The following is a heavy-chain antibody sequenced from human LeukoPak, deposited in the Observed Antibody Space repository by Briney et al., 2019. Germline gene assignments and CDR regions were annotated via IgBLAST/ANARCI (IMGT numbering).Heavy chain of an antibody. Sequence: SETLSLTGTVTGGSIISSSYYWAWIRQPPGKGLEWIGSIYYSGSTYYNPSLKSRVTISVDTSKNQFSLKLSSVTAADTAVYYWARREVWNNRGTMIVVVKGAFDIWGQGTMVTVSS. CDR3: ARREVWNNRGTMIVVVKGAFDI. CDR2: IYYSGST. V-gene: IGHV4-39*01. CDR1: GGSIISSSYY. J-gene: IGHJ3*02. D-gene: IGHD3-22*01.